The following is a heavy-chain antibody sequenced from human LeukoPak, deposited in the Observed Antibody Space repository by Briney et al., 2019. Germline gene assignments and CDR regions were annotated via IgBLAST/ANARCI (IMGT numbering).Heavy chain of an antibody. V-gene: IGHV4-39*01. Sequence: SETLSLTCTVSGGSIGSSNYYWGWIRQPPGKGLEWIGHIFYSGNTYYNPSLKSRVTISVDTSKNQFSLHLSSVTAAETATYYCARRGITYSSSFFAFWGQGTLVTVSS. J-gene: IGHJ4*02. D-gene: IGHD1-26*01. CDR3: ARRGITYSSSFFAF. CDR1: GGSIGSSNYY. CDR2: IFYSGNT.